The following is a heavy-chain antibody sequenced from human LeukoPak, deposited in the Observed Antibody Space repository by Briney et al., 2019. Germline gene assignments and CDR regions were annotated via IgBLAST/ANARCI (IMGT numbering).Heavy chain of an antibody. V-gene: IGHV4-59*08. J-gene: IGHJ4*02. Sequence: PSETLSLTCTVSGGSISGYYWSWIRQPPGKGPEWIGYIYYSGSTNYNPSLKNRVTISVDTSKNQFSLKMNSVTAADTAVYYCARLASSGWSHCDYWGQGTLVTVSS. D-gene: IGHD6-19*01. CDR1: GGSISGYY. CDR2: IYYSGST. CDR3: ARLASSGWSHCDY.